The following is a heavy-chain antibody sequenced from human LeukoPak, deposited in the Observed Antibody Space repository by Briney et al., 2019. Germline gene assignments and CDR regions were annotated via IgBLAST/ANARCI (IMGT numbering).Heavy chain of an antibody. CDR3: ARLKDEYSSSWYLVDY. J-gene: IGHJ4*02. CDR1: VASISGSRYH. Sequence: SETLSLTCTLSVASISGSRYHWGWVRQAPGNGLEWIGSIYYSRATYDNPSLKSRVTISVDTSKNQFSLKLRSVTAADTAVYYCARLKDEYSSSWYLVDYWGQGTLVTVSS. D-gene: IGHD6-13*01. CDR2: IYYSRAT. V-gene: IGHV4-39*01.